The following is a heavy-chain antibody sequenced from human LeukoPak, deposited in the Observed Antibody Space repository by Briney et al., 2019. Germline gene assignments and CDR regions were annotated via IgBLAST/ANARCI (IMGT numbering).Heavy chain of an antibody. CDR3: AREKWERHHCGVDV. CDR1: GFTFSSYT. D-gene: IGHD1-26*01. J-gene: IGHJ6*02. Sequence: GGSLRLSCAASGFTFSSYTMSWVRQAPGKGLERVSGISGRSDSIYYADSVEGRFTISRDYSKSTVDLQMNSLRAEDTAVYYCAREKWERHHCGVDVWGQGTTVTVSS. CDR2: ISGRSDSI. V-gene: IGHV3-23*01.